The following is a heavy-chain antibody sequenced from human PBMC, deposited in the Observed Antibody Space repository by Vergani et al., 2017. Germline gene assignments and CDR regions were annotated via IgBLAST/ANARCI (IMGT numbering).Heavy chain of an antibody. CDR1: GFTFSGSA. CDR3: ARLSYDTTPYLQGGYDC. Sequence: EVQLVESGGGLVQPGGSLKLSCAASGFTFSGSAMHWVRQASGKGLEWVGRIRSKANSYATAYAASVKGRFTISRDDSKNTAYLQMNSLKTEDTAVYYCARLSYDTTPYLQGGYDCWGQGTLVSVSS. J-gene: IGHJ4*02. D-gene: IGHD3-22*01. CDR2: IRSKANSYAT. V-gene: IGHV3-73*02.